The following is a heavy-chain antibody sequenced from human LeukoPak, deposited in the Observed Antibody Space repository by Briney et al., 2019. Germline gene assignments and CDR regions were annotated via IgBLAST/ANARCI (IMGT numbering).Heavy chain of an antibody. CDR3: VRGSGWLTSH. CDR1: GFTFSSYW. Sequence: PGGSLRLSCAASGFTFSSYWMNWVRQAPGKGLEWVANIKQDGSDKNYVDSVKGRFTTSRDNAKDSLYLQMNGLRADDTAVYYCVRGSGWLTSHWGQGTMVTVSS. D-gene: IGHD6-19*01. CDR2: IKQDGSDK. J-gene: IGHJ3*01. V-gene: IGHV3-7*04.